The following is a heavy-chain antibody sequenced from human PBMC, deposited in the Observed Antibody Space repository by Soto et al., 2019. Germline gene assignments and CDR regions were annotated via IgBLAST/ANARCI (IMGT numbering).Heavy chain of an antibody. CDR2: IYHSGST. CDR3: ASVRGGYYYAMDV. D-gene: IGHD3-10*02. J-gene: IGHJ6*02. CDR1: GVSISSSNW. V-gene: IGHV4-4*02. Sequence: SETLSLTCAVSGVSISSSNWWSWVRQPPGKGLEWIGEIYHSGSTNYNPSLKSRVTISVDKSKNQFSLKLSSVTAADTAVYYCASVRGGYYYAMDVWGQGTTVTVS.